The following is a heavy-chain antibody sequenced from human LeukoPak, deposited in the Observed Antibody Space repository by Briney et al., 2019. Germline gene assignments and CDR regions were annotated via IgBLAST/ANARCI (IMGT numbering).Heavy chain of an antibody. Sequence: SQTLSLTCTVSGGSISSGGYYWSWIRQHPGKGLEWIGYIYYSGSTYYYPSFKSRVTISVGTSKNQFSRKLSSVTAADTAVYYCASALEARREGYRIDYWGQGTLVTVSS. CDR1: GGSISSGGYY. CDR2: IYYSGST. J-gene: IGHJ4*02. CDR3: ASALEARREGYRIDY. D-gene: IGHD6-13*01. V-gene: IGHV4-31*03.